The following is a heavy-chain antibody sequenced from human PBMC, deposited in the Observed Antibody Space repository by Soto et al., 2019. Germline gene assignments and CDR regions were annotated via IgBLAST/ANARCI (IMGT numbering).Heavy chain of an antibody. CDR2: IYHSGST. V-gene: IGHV4-30-2*01. CDR3: ARVRAAAGTVWFDP. CDR1: GGSISGGGYS. Sequence: PSETLSLTCAVSGGSISGGGYSWSWIRQPPGKVREWIGYIYHSGSTYYNPSLKSRVTISVDRSKNQFSLKLSSVTAADTAVYYCARVRAAAGTVWFDPWGHGTRVTVSS. J-gene: IGHJ5*02. D-gene: IGHD6-13*01.